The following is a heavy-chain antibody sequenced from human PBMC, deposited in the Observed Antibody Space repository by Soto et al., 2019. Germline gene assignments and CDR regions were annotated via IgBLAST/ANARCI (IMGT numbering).Heavy chain of an antibody. Sequence: KQSQTLSLTCAISGDSVSSNSAAWNWIRQSPSRGLEWLGRTYYRSKWYNDYAVSVKSRITINPDTSKNQFSLQLNSVTPEDKAVYYCARSDYYDSSGYNYYYYYYMDVWGKGTTVTVSS. CDR2: TYYRSKWYN. D-gene: IGHD3-22*01. V-gene: IGHV6-1*01. J-gene: IGHJ6*03. CDR1: GDSVSSNSAA. CDR3: ARSDYYDSSGYNYYYYYYMDV.